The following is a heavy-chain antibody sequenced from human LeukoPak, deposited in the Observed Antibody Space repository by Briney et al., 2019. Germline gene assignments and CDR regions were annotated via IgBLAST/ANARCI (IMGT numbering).Heavy chain of an antibody. Sequence: SDTLSLTCAVYDGSFSGYYWNWIRQPQGKGLEWIGEINHSGSTNYNPSLWSRVTISVDTSKNQFSLKLTSVTAADTAVYYCARTSRRNKIDYWGQGTLVTVSS. V-gene: IGHV4-34*01. CDR1: DGSFSGYY. J-gene: IGHJ4*02. CDR2: INHSGST. D-gene: IGHD1/OR15-1a*01. CDR3: ARTSRRNKIDY.